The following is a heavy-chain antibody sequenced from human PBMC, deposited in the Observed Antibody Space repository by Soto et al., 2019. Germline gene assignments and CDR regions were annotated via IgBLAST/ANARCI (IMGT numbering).Heavy chain of an antibody. Sequence: SETLSLTCTVSGGSISSGGYYWIWIRQDPGKGLEWIGYIYYSGSTYYNPSLKSRVTISVDTSKNQFSLKLSSVTAADTAVYYCARAPLIVVVPAAIFWFDPWGQGTLVTVSS. CDR1: GGSISSGGYY. CDR3: ARAPLIVVVPAAIFWFDP. CDR2: IYYSGST. D-gene: IGHD2-2*02. V-gene: IGHV4-31*03. J-gene: IGHJ5*02.